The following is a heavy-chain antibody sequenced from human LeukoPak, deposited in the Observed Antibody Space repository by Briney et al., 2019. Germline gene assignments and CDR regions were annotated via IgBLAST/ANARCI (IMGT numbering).Heavy chain of an antibody. D-gene: IGHD3-9*01. CDR3: AIDLLRYVDWSPPLGY. Sequence: ASVKVSCKASGYTFSIYNMHWVRQAPGQGLEWMGGFDPEDGETIYAQKFQGRVTMTEDTSTDTAYMELSSLRSEDTAVYYCAIDLLRYVDWSPPLGYWGQGTLVTVSS. J-gene: IGHJ4*02. CDR1: GYTFSIYN. V-gene: IGHV1-24*01. CDR2: FDPEDGET.